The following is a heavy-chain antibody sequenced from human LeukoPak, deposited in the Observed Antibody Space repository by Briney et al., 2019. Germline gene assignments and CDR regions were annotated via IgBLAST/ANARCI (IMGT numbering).Heavy chain of an antibody. J-gene: IGHJ6*02. Sequence: GGSLRLSCAASGFAFSSYAMSWVRQAPGKGLEWVSAISGSGGSTYYADSVKGRFTISRDNSKNTLYLQMNSLRAEDTAVYYCAKDGSYGILTGFVYYGMDVWGQGTTVTVSS. CDR3: AKDGSYGILTGFVYYGMDV. V-gene: IGHV3-23*01. D-gene: IGHD3-9*01. CDR1: GFAFSSYA. CDR2: ISGSGGST.